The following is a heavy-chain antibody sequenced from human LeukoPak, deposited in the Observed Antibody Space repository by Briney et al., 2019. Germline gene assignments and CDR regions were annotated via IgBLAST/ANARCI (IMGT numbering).Heavy chain of an antibody. D-gene: IGHD1-14*01. CDR1: GFTFSLYA. CDR3: ARDMNQPSLIDY. CDR2: IDSGSDDI. J-gene: IGHJ4*02. V-gene: IGHV3-21*05. Sequence: GGSLRLSCAASGFTFSLYAMNWVRQAPGKGLEWVSYIDSGSDDIHYADSVRGRFTISRDNAKNTLYLQMKSLRAEDTAVYYCARDMNQPSLIDYWGQGTLVTVSS.